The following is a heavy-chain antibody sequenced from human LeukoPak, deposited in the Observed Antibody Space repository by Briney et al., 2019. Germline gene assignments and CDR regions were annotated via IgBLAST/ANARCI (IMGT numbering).Heavy chain of an antibody. Sequence: ASVKVSCKASGYTFANYGINWVRQAPGQGLEWMGWISVYNGNTNYAQNLQVRVTMTTDTSTSTAYMELKSLRSDDTAVYYCAREGAMVRGANYYYYGMDVWGQGTTVTVSS. D-gene: IGHD3-10*01. J-gene: IGHJ6*02. V-gene: IGHV1-18*01. CDR2: ISVYNGNT. CDR1: GYTFANYG. CDR3: AREGAMVRGANYYYYGMDV.